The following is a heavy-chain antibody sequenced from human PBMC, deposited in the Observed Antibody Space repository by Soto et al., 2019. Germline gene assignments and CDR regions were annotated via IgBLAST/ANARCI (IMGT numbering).Heavy chain of an antibody. D-gene: IGHD6-13*01. CDR2: IYYSGST. V-gene: IGHV4-59*01. CDR3: ARATAEAGILPRDYYYYMDV. CDR1: GGSISSYY. Sequence: SETLSLTCTVSGGSISSYYWSWIRQPPGKGLEWIGYIYYSGSTNYNPSLKSRVTISVDTSKNQFSLKLSSVTAADTAVYYCARATAEAGILPRDYYYYMDVWGKGTTVTVSS. J-gene: IGHJ6*03.